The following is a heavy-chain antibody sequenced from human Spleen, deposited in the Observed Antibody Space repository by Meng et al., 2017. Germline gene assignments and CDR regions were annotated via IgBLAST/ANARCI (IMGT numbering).Heavy chain of an antibody. CDR1: GYTFTSYD. D-gene: IGHD3-22*01. CDR3: VGDSSGYYYYYYGMDV. Sequence: ASVKVSCKASGYTFTSYDINWVRQATGQGLEWMGWMNPNSGNTGYAQKFQGRVTMTRNTSISTAYMELSSLRSEDTAVYYCVGDSSGYYYYYYGMDVWGQGTTVTVSS. CDR2: MNPNSGNT. V-gene: IGHV1-8*01. J-gene: IGHJ6*02.